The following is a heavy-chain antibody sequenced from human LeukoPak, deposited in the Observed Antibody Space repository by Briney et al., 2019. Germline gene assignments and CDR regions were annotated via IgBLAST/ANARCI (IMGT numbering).Heavy chain of an antibody. CDR2: ISYDGSNK. CDR3: AKDSWGEQQLNPHFDY. D-gene: IGHD6-13*01. V-gene: IGHV3-30*18. CDR1: GLTFSSYG. Sequence: GGSLRLSCAASGLTFSSYGMHWVRQAPGKGLEWVTVISYDGSNKYYADSVKGRFTISRDNSKNTLYLQMNSLRAEDTAVYYCAKDSWGEQQLNPHFDYWGQGTLVTVSS. J-gene: IGHJ4*02.